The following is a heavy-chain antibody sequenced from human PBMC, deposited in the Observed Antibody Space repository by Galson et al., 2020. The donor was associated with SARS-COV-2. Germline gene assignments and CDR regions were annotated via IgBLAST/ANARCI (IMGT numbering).Heavy chain of an antibody. CDR1: GGSISSYY. D-gene: IGHD3-3*01. V-gene: IGHV4-4*07. J-gene: IGHJ6*02. CDR3: ARDSDYYDFLGGYYYGMDV. Sequence: TSETLSLTCTVSGGSISSYYWSWIRQPAGKGLEWIGRIYTSGSTNYNPSLKSRVTMSVDTSKNQFSLKLSSVTAADTAVYYCARDSDYYDFLGGYYYGMDVWGQGTTVTVSS. CDR2: IYTSGST.